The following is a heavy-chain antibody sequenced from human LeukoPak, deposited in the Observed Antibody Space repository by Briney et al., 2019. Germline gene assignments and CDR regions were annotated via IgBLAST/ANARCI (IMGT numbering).Heavy chain of an antibody. V-gene: IGHV5-51*01. D-gene: IGHD6-13*01. CDR1: GYSFSNYC. Sequence: GESLKISCKASGYSFSNYCIGWVRQMPGKGLEWMGIIYPGDSDTRYSPSVQGQVTISVDKSINTAYLQWNSLRASDSAMYYCARRAARGISAAGTDCWGQGTLVTVSS. J-gene: IGHJ4*02. CDR2: IYPGDSDT. CDR3: ARRAARGISAAGTDC.